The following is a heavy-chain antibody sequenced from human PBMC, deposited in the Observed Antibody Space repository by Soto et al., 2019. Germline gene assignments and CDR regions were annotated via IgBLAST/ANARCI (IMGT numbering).Heavy chain of an antibody. Sequence: SETLSLTCTVSGGSISSGGYYWSWIRQHPGKGLEWIGYIYYSGSTYYNPSLKSRVTISVDTSKNQVSLKLSSVTAADTAVYYCARESADYGAYLGLDYWGQGTLVTVSS. J-gene: IGHJ4*02. CDR1: GGSISSGGYY. CDR2: IYYSGST. V-gene: IGHV4-31*03. CDR3: ARESADYGAYLGLDY. D-gene: IGHD4-17*01.